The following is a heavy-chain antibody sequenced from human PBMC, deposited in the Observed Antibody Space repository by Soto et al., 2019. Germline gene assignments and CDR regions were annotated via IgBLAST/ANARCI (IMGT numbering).Heavy chain of an antibody. V-gene: IGHV5-51*01. D-gene: IGHD6-13*01. CDR2: IYPGDHET. CDR3: ARTPPSSPYFDV. J-gene: IGHJ4*02. CDR1: GYTFSNFW. Sequence: PGESLKVSCQCSGYTFSNFWIGWVRQLPGQGLEWMGIIYPGDHETRYSPSFLGKVTISAEKSINTAYLQWSSLEASDSAFYFCARTPPSSPYFDVWGQGVLVTVS.